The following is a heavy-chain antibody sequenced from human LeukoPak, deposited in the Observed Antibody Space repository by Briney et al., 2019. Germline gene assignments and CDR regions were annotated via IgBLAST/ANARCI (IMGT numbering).Heavy chain of an antibody. V-gene: IGHV1-58*01. CDR3: ATLLEWLLPQDYYYGMDV. CDR1: GFTFTSSA. Sequence: SVNVSCKASGFTFTSSAVQWVRQARGQRLEWIGWIVVGSGNTNYAQKFQERVTITRDMSTSTAYMELSSLRSEDTAVYYCATLLEWLLPQDYYYGMDVWGQGTTVTVSS. D-gene: IGHD3-3*01. J-gene: IGHJ6*02. CDR2: IVVGSGNT.